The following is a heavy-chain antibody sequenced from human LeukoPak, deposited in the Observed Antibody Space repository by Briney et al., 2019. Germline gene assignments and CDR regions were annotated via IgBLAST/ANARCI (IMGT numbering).Heavy chain of an antibody. Sequence: SVKVSCKASGGTFSSYAISWVRQAPGQGLEWMGGIIPIFGTANYAQKFQGRVTITADESTSTAYMELSSLRSGDTAVYYCASRYCTNGVCLDNPYYYYGMDVWGQGTTVTVSS. CDR3: ASRYCTNGVCLDNPYYYYGMDV. CDR1: GGTFSSYA. D-gene: IGHD2-8*01. J-gene: IGHJ6*02. V-gene: IGHV1-69*01. CDR2: IIPIFGTA.